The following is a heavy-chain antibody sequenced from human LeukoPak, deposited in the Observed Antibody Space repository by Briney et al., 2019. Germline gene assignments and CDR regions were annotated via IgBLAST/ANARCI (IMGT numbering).Heavy chain of an antibody. CDR3: ARDRSMYSYADY. J-gene: IGHJ4*02. V-gene: IGHV3-21*01. Sequence: GGSLRLSCAASRFTFSSYSMNWVRQAPGKGLEWVSSISSSSSYIYYADSVKGRFTISRDNAKNSLYLQMNSLRAEDTAVYYCARDRSMYSYADYWGQGTLVTVSS. CDR2: ISSSSSYI. CDR1: RFTFSSYS. D-gene: IGHD5-18*01.